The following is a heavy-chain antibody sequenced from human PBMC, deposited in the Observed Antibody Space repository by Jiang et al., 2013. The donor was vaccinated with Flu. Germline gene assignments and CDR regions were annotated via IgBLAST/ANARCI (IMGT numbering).Heavy chain of an antibody. Sequence: VQLVESGGTLLQPGGSLRLSCAASGFTFSSYAMNWVRQAPGKGLEWISYTSTDSSIIYYADSVKGRFTISRDNAKNSVFLQMNSLRVEDTAVYYCARDVDWAFDYWGQGTLVTVSS. CDR1: GFTFSSYA. CDR3: ARDVDWAFDY. D-gene: IGHD3/OR15-3a*01. V-gene: IGHV3-48*01. J-gene: IGHJ4*02. CDR2: TSTDSSII.